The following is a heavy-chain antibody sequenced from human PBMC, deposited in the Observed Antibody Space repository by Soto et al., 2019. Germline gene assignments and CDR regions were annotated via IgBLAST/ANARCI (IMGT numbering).Heavy chain of an antibody. CDR3: ARGARGEVAGTIDY. Sequence: QVQLVESGGGVVQPGRSLRLSCAASGFTFSSYAMHWVRQAPGKGLEWVAIISYDGSNKYYADSVKGRFTISRDNSKNTLYLQMNSLRAEDTAVYYCARGARGEVAGTIDYWGQGTLVTVSS. D-gene: IGHD6-19*01. CDR2: ISYDGSNK. V-gene: IGHV3-30-3*01. J-gene: IGHJ4*02. CDR1: GFTFSSYA.